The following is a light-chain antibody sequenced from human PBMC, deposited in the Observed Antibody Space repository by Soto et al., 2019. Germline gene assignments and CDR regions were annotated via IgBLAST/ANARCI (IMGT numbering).Light chain of an antibody. J-gene: IGLJ2*01. Sequence: QSAPTQPASVSGSPGQSITISCTGTSSDIGLNNYVSWYQQHPDKAPALIIYAVTYRPSGVSSRFFAAKSGYTASVPIPGFLCEDESYYYPTLLPPSRPVVFGGGTNLPVL. CDR2: AVT. CDR3: TLLPPSRPVV. V-gene: IGLV2-14*03. CDR1: SSDIGLNNY.